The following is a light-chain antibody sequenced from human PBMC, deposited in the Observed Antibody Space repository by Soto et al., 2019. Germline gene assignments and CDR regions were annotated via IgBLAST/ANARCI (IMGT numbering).Light chain of an antibody. CDR3: QLYNYLPLWT. CDR1: QSVSSN. CDR2: GAS. J-gene: IGKJ1*01. Sequence: EIVMTQSPATLSVSPGERATLSCRASQSVSSNVAWYQQKPGQAPSLLIYGASTRATGIPARFSVSGSRTRFTLTISILHTENFAVYYCQLYNYLPLWTIGQGTKVKIK. V-gene: IGKV3-15*01.